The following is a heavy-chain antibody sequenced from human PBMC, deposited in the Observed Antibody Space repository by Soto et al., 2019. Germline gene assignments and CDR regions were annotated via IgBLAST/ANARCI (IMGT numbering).Heavy chain of an antibody. CDR3: ARCKDGGKYYYYYYGMDV. CDR2: ISYDGSNK. J-gene: IGHJ6*02. CDR1: GFTFSSYA. V-gene: IGHV3-30-3*01. D-gene: IGHD2-15*01. Sequence: QVQLVESGGGVVQPGRSLRLSCAASGFTFSSYAMHWVRQAPGKGLEWVAVISYDGSNKYYADSVKGRFTISRDNSKNTLYLQMNSLRAVDTAVYYCARCKDGGKYYYYYYGMDVWGQGTTVTVSS.